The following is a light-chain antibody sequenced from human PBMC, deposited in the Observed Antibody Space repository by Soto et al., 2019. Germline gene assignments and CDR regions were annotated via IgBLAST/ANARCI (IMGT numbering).Light chain of an antibody. J-gene: IGKJ4*01. CDR3: QQLNSYPLT. Sequence: DIQLTQSPSFLSASVGDRVTITCLASQGISSYLAWYQQKPGKAPKLLIYAASTLQSGVPSKISGSGSGTEFPLTLSTLQPEDFATYYCQQLNSYPLTFGGGTKVEIK. V-gene: IGKV1-9*01. CDR2: AAS. CDR1: QGISSY.